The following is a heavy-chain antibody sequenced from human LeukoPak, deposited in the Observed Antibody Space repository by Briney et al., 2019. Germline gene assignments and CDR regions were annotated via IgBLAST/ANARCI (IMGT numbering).Heavy chain of an antibody. J-gene: IGHJ3*02. CDR1: GFTFSSYS. CDR3: ARDLGQGAAHDAFDI. D-gene: IGHD1-26*01. CDR2: ISSSSSYI. V-gene: IGHV3-21*01. Sequence: GGSLRLSCAASGFTFSSYSMNWVRQAPGKGLEWVSSISSSSSYIYYADSVKGRFTISRDNAKNSLYPQMNSLRAEDTAVYYCARDLGQGAAHDAFDIWGQGTMVTVSS.